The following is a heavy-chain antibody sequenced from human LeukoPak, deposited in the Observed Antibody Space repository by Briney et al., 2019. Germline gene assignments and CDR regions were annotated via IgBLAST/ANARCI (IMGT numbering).Heavy chain of an antibody. CDR3: ATRSSTLAAARCFDD. D-gene: IGHD6-6*01. J-gene: IGHJ4*03. Sequence: ASETLSLTCAVHGESFCAYFWSWIRQVPGKGLEWIGEIDHRGSSNYNPPLKSRATISVDTSKNHFSLSLTSVTAADTAVYYCATRSSTLAAARCFDDWGQGTVVTVSS. CDR1: GESFCAYF. CDR2: IDHRGSS. V-gene: IGHV4-34*01.